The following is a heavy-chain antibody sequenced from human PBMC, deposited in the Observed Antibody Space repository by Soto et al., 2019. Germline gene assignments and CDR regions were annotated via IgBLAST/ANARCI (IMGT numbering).Heavy chain of an antibody. V-gene: IGHV4-34*01. Sequence: QVQLQQWGAGLLKPSETLSLTCAVYGGSFSGYYWSWIRQPPGKGLEWIGEINHSGSTNYNPSLKSRVTISVDRSSYVFSLRLSSVTAADTAVYYCARVHRSGYYGYYYFGMDVWGQGTTVTVSS. J-gene: IGHJ6*02. D-gene: IGHD3-22*01. CDR3: ARVHRSGYYGYYYFGMDV. CDR1: GGSFSGYY. CDR2: INHSGST.